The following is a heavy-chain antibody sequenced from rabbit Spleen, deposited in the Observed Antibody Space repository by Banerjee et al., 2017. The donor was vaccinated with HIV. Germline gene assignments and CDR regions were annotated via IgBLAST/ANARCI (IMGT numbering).Heavy chain of an antibody. CDR2: IYAGGSGTT. J-gene: IGHJ6*01. CDR3: ARDTGSSFSTYGMDL. V-gene: IGHV1S45*01. D-gene: IGHD8-1*01. Sequence: EESGGGLVQPEGSLTLTCTASGFSFSSSYWICWVRQAPGKGLEWIACIYAGGSGTTYYASWAKGRFTISKTSSTTVTLQMTSLTAADTATYFCARDTGSSFSTYGMDLWGPGTLVTVS. CDR1: GFSFSSSYW.